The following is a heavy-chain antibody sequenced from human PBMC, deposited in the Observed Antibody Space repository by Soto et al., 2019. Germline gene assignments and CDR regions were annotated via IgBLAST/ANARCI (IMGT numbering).Heavy chain of an antibody. Sequence: QVQLVQSGAEEKKPGASVKVSCKASGYTFTSHAMHWVRQAPGQRLEWMGWINAGNGNTKYSQKFQGRGTMTTDTSTSTAYRELSSLRSQDTSVYYCARDVIAAAGTSWFDPWVQGTLVTVSS. CDR3: ARDVIAAAGTSWFDP. CDR2: INAGNGNT. J-gene: IGHJ5*02. CDR1: GYTFTSHA. D-gene: IGHD6-13*01. V-gene: IGHV1-3*05.